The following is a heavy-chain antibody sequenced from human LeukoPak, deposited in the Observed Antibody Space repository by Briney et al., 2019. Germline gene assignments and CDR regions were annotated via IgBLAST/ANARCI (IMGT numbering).Heavy chain of an antibody. J-gene: IGHJ4*02. CDR2: ISSSSSYI. CDR3: ATGSSYDILTGYYRLFDY. Sequence: GGSLRLSCAASGFIFSNYAMNWVRQAPGKGLEWVSSISSSSSYIYYADSVKGRFTISRDNAKNSLYLQMNSLRAEDTAVYYCATGSSYDILTGYYRLFDYWGQGTLVTVSS. D-gene: IGHD3-9*01. V-gene: IGHV3-21*01. CDR1: GFIFSNYA.